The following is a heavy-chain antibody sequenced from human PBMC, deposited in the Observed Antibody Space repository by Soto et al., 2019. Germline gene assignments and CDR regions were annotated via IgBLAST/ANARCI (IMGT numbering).Heavy chain of an antibody. CDR3: VLSRREINYDSSGYSFGRI. Sequence: ASVKVSCKASGYTFTSYAMHWVRQAPGQRLEWMGWINAGNGNTKYSQKFQGRVTITRDTSASTVYMELSSLRSEDTAVYYCVLSRREINYDSSGYSFGRIWGQGTMVTVSS. D-gene: IGHD3-22*01. J-gene: IGHJ3*02. CDR2: INAGNGNT. CDR1: GYTFTSYA. V-gene: IGHV1-3*01.